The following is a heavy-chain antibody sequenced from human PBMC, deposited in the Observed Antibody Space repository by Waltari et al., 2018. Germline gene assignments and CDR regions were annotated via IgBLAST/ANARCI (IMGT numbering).Heavy chain of an antibody. V-gene: IGHV3-30*18. J-gene: IGHJ4*02. CDR2: ISYDGSNK. D-gene: IGHD3-10*01. Sequence: QVQLVESGGGVVQPGRSLRLSCAASGFTFSSSGMHWVRQAPGKGLEWVAVISYDGSNKYYADSVKGRFTISRDNSKNTLYLQMNSLRAEDTAVYYCAKLYGSGGSGDYWGQGTLVTVSS. CDR1: GFTFSSSG. CDR3: AKLYGSGGSGDY.